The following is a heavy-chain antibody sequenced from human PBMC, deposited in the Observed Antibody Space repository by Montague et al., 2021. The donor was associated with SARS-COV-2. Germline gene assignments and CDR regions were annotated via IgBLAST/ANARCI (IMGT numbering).Heavy chain of an antibody. D-gene: IGHD6-19*01. CDR1: GDSVSSHSVA. CDR2: TYYRSKWYS. Sequence: CAISGDSVSSHSVAWSWLRQSPSTGLEWLGRTYYRSKWYSDYAPXVRGRLTVNPDASKNEFSLELNYVTPEDTAVYYCVRYSGWFYFDFWGQGTLVTVSS. V-gene: IGHV6-1*01. CDR3: VRYSGWFYFDF. J-gene: IGHJ4*02.